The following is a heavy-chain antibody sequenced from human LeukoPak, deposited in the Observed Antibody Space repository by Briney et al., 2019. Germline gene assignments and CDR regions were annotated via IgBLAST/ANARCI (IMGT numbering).Heavy chain of an antibody. J-gene: IGHJ4*02. CDR3: ARAPPSYALQYYFDY. Sequence: GASVKVSCKASGGTFSSYAISWVRQAPGQGLEWMGGIIPIFGTANYAQKFQGRVTITADESTSTAYMELSRLRSDDTAVYYCARAPPSYALQYYFDYWGQGTLVTVSS. V-gene: IGHV1-69*13. CDR2: IIPIFGTA. CDR1: GGTFSSYA. D-gene: IGHD2-2*01.